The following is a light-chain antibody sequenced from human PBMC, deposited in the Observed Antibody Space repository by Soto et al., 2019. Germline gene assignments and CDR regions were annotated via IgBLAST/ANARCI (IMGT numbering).Light chain of an antibody. J-gene: IGKJ4*01. CDR1: QSISSF. CDR2: VAS. CDR3: QQSSSTPQT. Sequence: DIQMTQSPSSLSASVGDRVTITCRASQSISSFLSWYQQKPGKAPKLLINVASTLQSGVPSRFSGSGSGTDFTLAISSLQPEDFATYYCQQSSSTPQTFGGGTRVEIK. V-gene: IGKV1-39*01.